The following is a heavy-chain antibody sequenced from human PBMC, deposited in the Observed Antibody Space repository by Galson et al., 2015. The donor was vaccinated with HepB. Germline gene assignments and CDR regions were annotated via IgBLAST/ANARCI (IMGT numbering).Heavy chain of an antibody. D-gene: IGHD5-24*01. J-gene: IGHJ6*02. CDR2: IMPVFAIV. V-gene: IGHV1-69*10. CDR1: GGSFSSFA. CDR3: ARGMGDGNNLVRYYYYGLDV. Sequence: SVKVSCKASGGSFSSFAISWVRQAPGQGLEWMGGIMPVFAIVYYAQKFQDRVTITADTSTRTTTAYMELSSLTSDDTAVYYCARGMGDGNNLVRYYYYGLDVWGQGTTVTVSS.